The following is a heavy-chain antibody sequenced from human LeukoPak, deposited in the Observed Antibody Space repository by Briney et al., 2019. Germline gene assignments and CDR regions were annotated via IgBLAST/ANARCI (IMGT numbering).Heavy chain of an antibody. CDR2: INWNGGST. Sequence: GGSLRLSCAASGFTFDDYGMSWVRQAPGKGLEWVSGINWNGGSTGYADSVKGRFTISRDNAKNSLYLQMNSLRAEDTALYCCARGAHCSSTSCYLDYWGQGTLVTVSS. CDR3: ARGAHCSSTSCYLDY. J-gene: IGHJ4*02. D-gene: IGHD2-2*01. CDR1: GFTFDDYG. V-gene: IGHV3-20*04.